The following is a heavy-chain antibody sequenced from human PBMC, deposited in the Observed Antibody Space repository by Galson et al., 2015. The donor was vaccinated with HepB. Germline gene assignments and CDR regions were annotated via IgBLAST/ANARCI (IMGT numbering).Heavy chain of an antibody. D-gene: IGHD3-22*01. CDR1: GFTFSSYA. V-gene: IGHV3-23*01. CDR3: AKGGYYDSSAYFDY. Sequence: SLRLSCAASGFTFSSYAINWVRQAPGKGLEWVSAISGSGGSTYYADSVKGRFTISRDNSKNTLYLQMNSLRAEDTAVYYCAKGGYYDSSAYFDYWGQGTLVTVSS. CDR2: ISGSGGST. J-gene: IGHJ4*02.